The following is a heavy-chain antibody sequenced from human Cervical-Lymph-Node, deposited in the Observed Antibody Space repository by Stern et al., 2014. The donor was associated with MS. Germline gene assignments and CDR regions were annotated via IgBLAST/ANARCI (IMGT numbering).Heavy chain of an antibody. Sequence: VQLLESGPGLVKPSQTLSLTCTVSGGSISSGGYYWSWIRQHPGKGLEWIGYIYYSGSTYYNPSLKSRVTISVDTSKNQFSLKLSSVTAADTAVYYCARTSYDFWSGYYAFDYWGQGTLVTVSS. CDR3: ARTSYDFWSGYYAFDY. V-gene: IGHV4-31*03. J-gene: IGHJ4*02. D-gene: IGHD3-3*01. CDR1: GGSISSGGYY. CDR2: IYYSGST.